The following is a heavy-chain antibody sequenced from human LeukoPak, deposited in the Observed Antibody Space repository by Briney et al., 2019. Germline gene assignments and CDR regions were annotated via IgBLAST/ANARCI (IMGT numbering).Heavy chain of an antibody. Sequence: GASVKVSCKASGYTFTSFDIAWVRQATGQGLEWMGWMNPNSGNTGYAQKFQGRVTITRNTSISTAYMELSSLRSEDTAVYYCATLKYYYDSSGYYYWGQGTLVTVSS. CDR3: ATLKYYYDSSGYYY. J-gene: IGHJ4*02. CDR1: GYTFTSFD. D-gene: IGHD3-22*01. V-gene: IGHV1-8*03. CDR2: MNPNSGNT.